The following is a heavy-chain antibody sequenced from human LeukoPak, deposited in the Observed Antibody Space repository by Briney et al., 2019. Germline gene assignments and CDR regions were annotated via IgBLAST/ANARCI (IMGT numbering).Heavy chain of an antibody. V-gene: IGHV4-59*01. CDR2: IYYSGST. CDR3: ARREMATTLGAFDI. J-gene: IGHJ3*02. CDR1: GGSISSYC. Sequence: SETLSLTCTVSGGSISSYCWSWIRQPPGKGLEWIGYIYYSGSTNYNPSLKSRVTISVDTSKNQFSLKLSSVTAADTAVYYCARREMATTLGAFDIWGQGTMVTVSS. D-gene: IGHD5-24*01.